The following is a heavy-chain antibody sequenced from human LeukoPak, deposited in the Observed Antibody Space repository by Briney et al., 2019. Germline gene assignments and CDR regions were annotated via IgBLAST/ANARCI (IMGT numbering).Heavy chain of an antibody. Sequence: TSETLSLTCTVSGAPISGSISGGTYYWNWIRRPAGKGLEWIGRMYNGGTTINYSPSLKSRVTISVDTSKNQFSLNVTSVTAADTAVYYCARSTNRLDSWGQGTLVTVSS. J-gene: IGHJ4*02. V-gene: IGHV4-61*02. CDR2: MYNGGTT. D-gene: IGHD1-14*01. CDR3: ARSTNRLDS. CDR1: GAPISGSISGGTYY.